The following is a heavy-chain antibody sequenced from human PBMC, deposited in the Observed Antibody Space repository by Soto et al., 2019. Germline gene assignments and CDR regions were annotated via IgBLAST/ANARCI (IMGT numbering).Heavy chain of an antibody. CDR1: GFTVSSNS. D-gene: IGHD2-15*01. CDR2: LHSDVST. J-gene: IGHJ5*02. V-gene: IGHV3-53*01. Sequence: VGSLRLSCAVSGFTVSSNSITWVRQAPGQGLEWVSVLHSDVSTYYVDSVKGRSVISRDNSKNTVYLQMNSLRAEDTAIYYCARELGGSWYNWFDPWGQGTLVTVSS. CDR3: ARELGGSWYNWFDP.